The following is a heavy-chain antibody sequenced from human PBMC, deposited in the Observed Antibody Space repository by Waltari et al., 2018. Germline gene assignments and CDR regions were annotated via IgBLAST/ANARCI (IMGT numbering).Heavy chain of an antibody. CDR3: ARRRGIAARPPYYYYGMDV. Sequence: QVQLQQWGAGLLKPSETLSLTCAVYGGSFSGYYWSWIRQPPGKGLEWIGEINHSGSTNYNPALKSRVTISVDTSKNQFSLKLSSVTAADTAVYYCARRRGIAARPPYYYYGMDVWGQGTTVTVSS. J-gene: IGHJ6*02. CDR2: INHSGST. V-gene: IGHV4-34*01. CDR1: GGSFSGYY. D-gene: IGHD6-6*01.